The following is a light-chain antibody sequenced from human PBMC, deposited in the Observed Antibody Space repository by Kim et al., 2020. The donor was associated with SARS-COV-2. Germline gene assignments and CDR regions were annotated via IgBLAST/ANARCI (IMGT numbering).Light chain of an antibody. J-gene: IGLJ3*02. CDR3: QFYDDSNRWV. CDR2: EDN. V-gene: IGLV6-57*02. CDR1: SGNIASNY. Sequence: KTLTISCTGSSGNIASNYVQWYQQRPASAPTTVIYEDNERPSGVPDRFSGSIDSSSNSASLTISGLKTEDEADYYCQFYDDSNRWVFGGGTKLTVL.